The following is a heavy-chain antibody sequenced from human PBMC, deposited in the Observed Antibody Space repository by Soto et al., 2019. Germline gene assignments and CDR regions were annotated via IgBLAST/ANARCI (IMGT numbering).Heavy chain of an antibody. CDR3: AQDFSYTYGYY. Sequence: GGSLRLSCAASGFTFDDYTMHWVRQALGKGLEWVSLISWDGGSTYYADSVKGRFTISRDNSKNSLYLQMNSLRTEDTALYYCAQDFSYTYGYYWGQGTLVTVSS. CDR2: ISWDGGST. V-gene: IGHV3-43*01. J-gene: IGHJ4*02. D-gene: IGHD5-18*01. CDR1: GFTFDDYT.